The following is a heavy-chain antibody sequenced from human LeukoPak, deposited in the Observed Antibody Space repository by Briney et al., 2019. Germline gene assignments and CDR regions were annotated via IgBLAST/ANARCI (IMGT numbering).Heavy chain of an antibody. CDR3: ARALAGSGIAATAFFD. CDR2: ISSSSSYI. Sequence: SGGSLRLSCAASGFPFSSYTMNWVRQAPGKGLEWVSSISSSSSYIYYADSVKGRFTISRDNSKNTLYLQMNSLRAEDTAVYYCARALAGSGIAATAFFDWGQGTLVTVSS. D-gene: IGHD6-13*01. V-gene: IGHV3-21*04. J-gene: IGHJ4*02. CDR1: GFPFSSYT.